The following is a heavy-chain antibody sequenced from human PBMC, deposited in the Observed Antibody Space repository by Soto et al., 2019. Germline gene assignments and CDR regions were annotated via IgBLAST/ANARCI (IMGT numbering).Heavy chain of an antibody. J-gene: IGHJ4*01. CDR3: TRGRRATSAGTSAH. V-gene: IGHV3-74*01. Sequence: VSRRLSCSRSRFTFNMYWMHWVRQVPGKRPVWVARIYNDGTYADYADSVKGRFTISRDNAKDTLYLQMNDLRAEDSTLYHCTRGRRATSAGTSAHWDKGTLVTVSS. CDR1: RFTFNMYW. CDR2: IYNDGTYA. D-gene: IGHD6-13*01.